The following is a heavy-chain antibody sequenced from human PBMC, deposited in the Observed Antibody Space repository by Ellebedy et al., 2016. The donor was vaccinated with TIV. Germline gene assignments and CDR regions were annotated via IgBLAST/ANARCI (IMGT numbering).Heavy chain of an antibody. CDR1: GLTVSSYW. CDR3: ARGRSSSSFLLDY. Sequence: PGGSLRLSCAASGLTVSSYWMHWVRQAPGKGLVWVSRINSDGSSTSYADSVKGQFTISRDNAKNTLYLQMNSLRAEDTAVYYCARGRSSSSFLLDYWGQGTLVTVSS. CDR2: INSDGSST. J-gene: IGHJ4*02. D-gene: IGHD6-13*01. V-gene: IGHV3-74*01.